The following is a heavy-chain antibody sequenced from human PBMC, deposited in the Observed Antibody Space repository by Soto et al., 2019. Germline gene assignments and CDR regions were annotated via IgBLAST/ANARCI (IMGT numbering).Heavy chain of an antibody. J-gene: IGHJ5*02. Sequence: QVQLVQSGAEVKKPGASVKVSCKASGYTFTSYGISWVRQAPGQGLEWMGWISAYNGNTNYAQKLQGTHTITTVPSPSTAYTELRSLRSDATSVYYCASDAPACDLLVVPAASNSFHPCGQGTLVTLSS. V-gene: IGHV1-18*01. D-gene: IGHD2-2*01. CDR2: ISAYNGNT. CDR1: GYTFTSYG. CDR3: ASDAPACDLLVVPAASNSFHP.